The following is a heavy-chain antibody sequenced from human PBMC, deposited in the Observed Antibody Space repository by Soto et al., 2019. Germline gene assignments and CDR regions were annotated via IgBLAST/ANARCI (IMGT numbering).Heavy chain of an antibody. CDR1: GFTFSSYV. D-gene: IGHD2-15*01. J-gene: IGHJ4*02. Sequence: EVQLLESGGGLVQPGGSLRLSCAASGFTFSSYVMSWVRQAPGKGLEWVSAISGSGGSTYYADSVKGRFTISRDNSKNTLYLQMNSLRAEDTAVYYCAKKDIVVVVAATSRPRGQFDYWGQGTLVTVSS. V-gene: IGHV3-23*01. CDR3: AKKDIVVVVAATSRPRGQFDY. CDR2: ISGSGGST.